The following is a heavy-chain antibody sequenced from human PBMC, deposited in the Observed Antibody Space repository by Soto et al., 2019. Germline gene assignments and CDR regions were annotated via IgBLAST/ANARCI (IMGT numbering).Heavy chain of an antibody. CDR1: GYTFTSYY. D-gene: IGHD3-9*01. J-gene: IGHJ6*02. V-gene: IGHV1-46*01. CDR2: INPSGGST. CDR3: ARDRSTPRYFDWLPTSKPYYYYYGMDV. Sequence: ASVKVSCKASGYTFTSYYMHWVRQAPGQGLEWMGIINPSGGSTSYAQKFQGRVTMTRDTSTSTVYMELSSLRSEDTAVYYCARDRSTPRYFDWLPTSKPYYYYYGMDVWGQGTTVTVSS.